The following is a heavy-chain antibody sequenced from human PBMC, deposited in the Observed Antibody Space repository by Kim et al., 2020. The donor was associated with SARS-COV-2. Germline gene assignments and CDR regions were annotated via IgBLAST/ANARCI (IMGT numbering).Heavy chain of an antibody. CDR2: IYYSGST. J-gene: IGHJ4*02. CDR1: GGSISSYY. CDR3: ARHGSSLDYGDAFDY. D-gene: IGHD4-17*01. Sequence: SETLSLTCTVSGGSISSYYWSWIRQPPGKGLEWIGYIYYSGSTNYNPSLKSRVTISVDTSKNQFSLKLSSVTAADTAVYYCARHGSSLDYGDAFDYWGQGTLVTVSS. V-gene: IGHV4-59*08.